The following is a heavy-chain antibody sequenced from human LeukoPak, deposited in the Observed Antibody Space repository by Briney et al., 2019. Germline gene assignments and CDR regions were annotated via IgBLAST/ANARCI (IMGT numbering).Heavy chain of an antibody. V-gene: IGHV1-46*01. J-gene: IGHJ4*02. CDR3: ARGGHSSGYCFY. D-gene: IGHD3-22*01. CDR1: GYTITSYY. Sequence: GASVKVSCKASGYTITSYYMHWVRQAPGQGLEWMGIINPSGGSTSYAQKFQGRVTMTRDMSTSTVYMELSSLRSEDTAAYYCARGGHSSGYCFYWGQGTLVTVSS. CDR2: INPSGGST.